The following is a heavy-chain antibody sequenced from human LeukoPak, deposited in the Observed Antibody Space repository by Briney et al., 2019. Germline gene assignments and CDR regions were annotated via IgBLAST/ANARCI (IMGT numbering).Heavy chain of an antibody. CDR1: GFTFSSYG. J-gene: IGHJ4*02. D-gene: IGHD5-18*01. CDR2: IRYDGSNK. Sequence: GGSLRLSCAASGFTFSSYGMHWVRQAPGKGLEWVAFIRYDGSNKYYADSVKGRFTISRDNSKNTLYLQMNSLRAEDTAVYYCANRRRDAAMFDYWGQGTLVTVSS. V-gene: IGHV3-30*02. CDR3: ANRRRDAAMFDY.